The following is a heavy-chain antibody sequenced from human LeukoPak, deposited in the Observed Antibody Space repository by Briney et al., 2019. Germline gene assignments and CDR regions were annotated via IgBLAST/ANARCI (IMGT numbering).Heavy chain of an antibody. CDR2: IRYDGSNK. J-gene: IGHJ6*03. D-gene: IGHD4-17*01. CDR3: AKKGPDYGDFYMDV. V-gene: IGHV3-30*02. CDR1: GFTFSSYG. Sequence: GGSLRLSCAASGFTFSSYGMHWVRLAPGKGLEWVAFIRYDGSNKYYADSVKGRFTISRDNSKNTLYLQMNRLRAEDTAVYYCAKKGPDYGDFYMDVWGKGTTVTVSS.